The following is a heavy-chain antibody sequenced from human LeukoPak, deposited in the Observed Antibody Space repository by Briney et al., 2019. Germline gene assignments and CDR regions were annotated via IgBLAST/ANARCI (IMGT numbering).Heavy chain of an antibody. Sequence: GGSLRLSCAASGFTFSSYEMNWVRQAPGKGLEGVSYISSSGSTIYYADSVKGRFTISIDNAKNSLYLQMNSLRAEDTAVYYCGPFLGGYYFDYWGQGTLGTVSS. V-gene: IGHV3-48*03. D-gene: IGHD3-16*01. CDR2: ISSSGSTI. J-gene: IGHJ4*02. CDR3: GPFLGGYYFDY. CDR1: GFTFSSYE.